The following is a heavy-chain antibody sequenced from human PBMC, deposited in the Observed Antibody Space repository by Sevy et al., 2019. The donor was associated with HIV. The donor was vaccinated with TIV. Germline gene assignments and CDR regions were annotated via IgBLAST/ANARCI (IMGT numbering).Heavy chain of an antibody. D-gene: IGHD3-10*01. CDR2: IIAVFGTT. Sequence: ASVKVSSKASGGIFRSNAISWVRQAPGQGLEWMGGIIAVFGTTHYARKCQGRVTITADESRSTAYMELSSLKSEDTAVYYCARDKNYYVSGSFDYWGQGSQVTVSS. CDR1: GGIFRSNA. J-gene: IGHJ4*01. V-gene: IGHV1-69*13. CDR3: ARDKNYYVSGSFDY.